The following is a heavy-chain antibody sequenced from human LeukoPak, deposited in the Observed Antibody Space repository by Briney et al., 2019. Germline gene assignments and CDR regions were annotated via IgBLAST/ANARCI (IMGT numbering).Heavy chain of an antibody. CDR2: IIPILGIA. Sequence: ASVKVSCKASGRTFSSYTISWERQAPGQGLEWMGRIIPILGIANYAQKFQGRVTITADKSTSTAYMELSSLRSEDTAVYYCARDTPGGAIQRSDGYILKNWGQGTLVTVSS. CDR3: ARDTPGGAIQRSDGYILKN. D-gene: IGHD5-24*01. J-gene: IGHJ4*02. CDR1: GRTFSSYT. V-gene: IGHV1-69*04.